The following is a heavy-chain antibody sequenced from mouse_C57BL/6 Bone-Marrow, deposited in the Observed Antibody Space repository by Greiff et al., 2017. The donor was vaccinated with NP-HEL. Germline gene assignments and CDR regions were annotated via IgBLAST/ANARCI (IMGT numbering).Heavy chain of an antibody. Sequence: QVQLKESGAELARPGASVKLSCKASGYTFTSYGISWVKQRTGQGLEWIGEIYPRSGNTYYNEKFKGKATLTADKSSSTAYMERRSLTSADSAVYFCAREDGYEYDYWGQGTTLTVSS. CDR2: IYPRSGNT. J-gene: IGHJ2*01. CDR3: AREDGYEYDY. D-gene: IGHD2-2*01. CDR1: GYTFTSYG. V-gene: IGHV1-81*01.